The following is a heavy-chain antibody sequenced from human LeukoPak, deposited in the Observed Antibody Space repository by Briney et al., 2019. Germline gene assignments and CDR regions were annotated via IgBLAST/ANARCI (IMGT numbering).Heavy chain of an antibody. D-gene: IGHD6-19*01. V-gene: IGHV3-30*02. CDR1: GFTFSSYG. CDR2: IRYDGSNK. CDR3: ARPLSIAVAGRTFYDAFDI. J-gene: IGHJ3*02. Sequence: GGSLRLSCAASGFTFSSYGMHWVRQAPGKGLEWVAFIRYDGSNKYYADSVKGRFTISRDNAKNSLYLQMNSLRAEDTAVYYCARPLSIAVAGRTFYDAFDIWGQGTMVTVSS.